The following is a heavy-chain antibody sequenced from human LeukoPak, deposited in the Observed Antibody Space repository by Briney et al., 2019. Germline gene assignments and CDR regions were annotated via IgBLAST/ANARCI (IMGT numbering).Heavy chain of an antibody. CDR2: IIPIFGTA. CDR1: GGTFSSYA. Sequence: SVKVSCKASGGTFSSYALSWVRQAPGQGLEWMGGIIPIFGTANYAQKFQGRVTITADESTSTAYMELSSLRSEDTAVYYCARTPERVRYFDWYYFDYWGQGTLVTVSS. CDR3: ARTPERVRYFDWYYFDY. D-gene: IGHD3-9*01. V-gene: IGHV1-69*13. J-gene: IGHJ4*02.